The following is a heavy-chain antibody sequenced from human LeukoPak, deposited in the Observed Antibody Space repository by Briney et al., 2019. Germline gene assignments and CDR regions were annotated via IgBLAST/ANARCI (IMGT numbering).Heavy chain of an antibody. Sequence: GGSLRLSCAASGFTFSSYWMHWVRQAPGKGLVWVSRINSDGSGTSYADSVKGRFTISRDNAKNTLYLQMNSLRAEDTAVYYCAREGRYDILTGYSPPYDYWGQGTLVTVSS. CDR3: AREGRYDILTGYSPPYDY. CDR2: INSDGSGT. J-gene: IGHJ4*02. CDR1: GFTFSSYW. V-gene: IGHV3-74*01. D-gene: IGHD3-9*01.